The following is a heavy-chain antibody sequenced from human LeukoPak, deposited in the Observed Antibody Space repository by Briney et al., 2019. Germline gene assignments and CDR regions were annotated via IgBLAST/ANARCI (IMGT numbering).Heavy chain of an antibody. V-gene: IGHV3-30*02. CDR2: RRYDGSNK. Sequence: GSLRLSCAASGFTFSSYGMHWVRPAPGKGLEGVAFRRYDGSNKYYADSVKGRFTISRDNSKNTLYLQMNSLRAEDTAVYSCAKAEKESGYDFYYYYYMDVWGKGTTVTVSS. CDR1: GFTFSSYG. CDR3: AKAEKESGYDFYYYYYMDV. J-gene: IGHJ6*03. D-gene: IGHD5-12*01.